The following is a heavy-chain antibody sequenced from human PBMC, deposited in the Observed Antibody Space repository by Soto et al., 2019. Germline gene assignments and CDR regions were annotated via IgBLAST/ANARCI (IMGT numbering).Heavy chain of an antibody. J-gene: IGHJ4*02. CDR2: IYWDDDE. CDR3: AHSRNLITEDAQVGDFDY. V-gene: IGHV2-5*02. CDR1: GFSLNTDGEG. D-gene: IGHD3-10*01. Sequence: QITLKESGPTQVKPTQPLTLTCSFSGFSLNTDGEGVGWVRQPPGEALEWLALIYWDDDERYSPSLKTRLTITKDPSKNQVVLIMTNMDPVDTATYYCAHSRNLITEDAQVGDFDYWGQGTPVTVSS.